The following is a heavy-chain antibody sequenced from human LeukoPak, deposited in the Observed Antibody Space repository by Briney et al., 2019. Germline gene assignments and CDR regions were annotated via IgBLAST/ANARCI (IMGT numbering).Heavy chain of an antibody. CDR1: GFTFSSYS. Sequence: GGSLRLSCAASGFTFSSYSMNWVRQAPGKGLEWVSYISSSSSTIYYADSVKGRFTISRDNAKNSLYLQMNSLRAEDTAVYYCARVEASGYDYGAFDYWGQGTLVTVSS. CDR3: ARVEASGYDYGAFDY. D-gene: IGHD5-12*01. CDR2: ISSSSSTI. V-gene: IGHV3-48*04. J-gene: IGHJ4*02.